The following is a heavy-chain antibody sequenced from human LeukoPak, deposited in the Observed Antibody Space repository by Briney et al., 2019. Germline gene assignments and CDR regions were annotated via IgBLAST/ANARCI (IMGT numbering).Heavy chain of an antibody. J-gene: IGHJ4*02. CDR1: GFTFSSYA. CDR3: ARDGERWLQLNEFDY. Sequence: GGSLRLSCAASGFTFSSYAMHWVRQAPGKGLEWVAVISYDGSNKYYADSVKGRFTISRDNSKNTLYLRMNSLRAEDTAVYYCARDGERWLQLNEFDYWGQGTLVTVSS. D-gene: IGHD5-24*01. V-gene: IGHV3-30*04. CDR2: ISYDGSNK.